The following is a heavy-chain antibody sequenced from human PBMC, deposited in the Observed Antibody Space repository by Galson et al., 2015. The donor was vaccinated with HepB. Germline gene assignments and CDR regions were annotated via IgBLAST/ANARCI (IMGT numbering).Heavy chain of an antibody. J-gene: IGHJ4*02. CDR3: ASKIGY. V-gene: IGHV3-53*01. CDR1: GFTVSSNY. Sequence: SLRLSCAASGFTVSSNYMSWVRQAPGKGLEWISAIHNGDSTYYADSVKGRFTISRDNSKNTLNLQMNSLRAEDTAVYYCASKIGYWGQGTLVTVSS. CDR2: IHNGDST.